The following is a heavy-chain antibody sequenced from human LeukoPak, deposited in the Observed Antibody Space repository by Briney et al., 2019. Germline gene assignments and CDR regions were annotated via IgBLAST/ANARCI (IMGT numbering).Heavy chain of an antibody. Sequence: SETLSLTCTVSGGSISSYHWSWIRQPPGKGLDWIGYIYYSGSTNYNPSLKRRVAISVDTSTNQFSLKLSSVTAADTAVYYCARDCRKSGTTWFDPWGQGTLVTVSS. V-gene: IGHV4-59*01. D-gene: IGHD1-1*01. CDR2: IYYSGST. J-gene: IGHJ5*02. CDR1: GGSISSYH. CDR3: ARDCRKSGTTWFDP.